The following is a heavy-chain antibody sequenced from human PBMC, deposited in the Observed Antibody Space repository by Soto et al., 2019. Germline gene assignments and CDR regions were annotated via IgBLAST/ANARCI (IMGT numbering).Heavy chain of an antibody. CDR3: ARAPPFVGSGFSY. J-gene: IGHJ4*02. CDR2: IYDSGNT. CDR1: GGAVSGGSYY. V-gene: IGHV4-61*01. D-gene: IGHD3-22*01. Sequence: PSETLSLTCTVSGGAVSGGSYYWSWIRQPPGKGLEWMGYIYDSGNTNYNPSPKSRVTISADTSKNQFSLKLNFVTAADTAVYYCARAPPFVGSGFSYWGQGILVTVSS.